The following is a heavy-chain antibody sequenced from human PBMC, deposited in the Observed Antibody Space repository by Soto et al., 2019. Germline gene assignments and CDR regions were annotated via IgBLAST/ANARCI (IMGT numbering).Heavy chain of an antibody. Sequence: QVQLVQSGAEVKKPGASVKVSCKASGYTFTSYAMHWVRQAPGQRLEWMGWINAGNGNTKYSQKFQGRVTITGDTSASTAYMGLSSLRSKDTAVYYCGGDLEVEYSSAPTGDFDIWGQGTMVTVSS. V-gene: IGHV1-3*01. CDR1: GYTFTSYA. CDR3: GGDLEVEYSSAPTGDFDI. J-gene: IGHJ3*02. CDR2: INAGNGNT. D-gene: IGHD6-19*01.